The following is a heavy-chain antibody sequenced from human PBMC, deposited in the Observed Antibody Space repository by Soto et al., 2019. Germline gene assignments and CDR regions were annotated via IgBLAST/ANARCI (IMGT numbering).Heavy chain of an antibody. CDR1: GFTFSSYG. CDR3: AKIDYGDYVPASGFDY. Sequence: QVQLVESGGGVVQPGRSLRLSCAASGFTFSSYGMHWVRQAPGKGLEWVAVISYDGSNKYYADSVKGRFTISRDNSKNTLYLQMNSLIAEDTAVYYCAKIDYGDYVPASGFDYWGQGTLVTVSS. D-gene: IGHD4-17*01. V-gene: IGHV3-30*18. CDR2: ISYDGSNK. J-gene: IGHJ4*02.